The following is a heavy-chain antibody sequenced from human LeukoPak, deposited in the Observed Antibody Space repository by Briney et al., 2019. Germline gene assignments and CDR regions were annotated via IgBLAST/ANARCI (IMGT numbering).Heavy chain of an antibody. CDR2: IYTSGST. Sequence: SQTLSLTCTVSGGSISSGSYYWSWIRQPAGKGLEWIGRIYTSGSTNYNPSLKSRVTISVDTSKNQFSLKLSSVTAADTAVYYCARQDYDMGRSLAFDIWGQGTMVTVSS. CDR1: GGSISSGSYY. D-gene: IGHD3-9*01. V-gene: IGHV4-61*02. J-gene: IGHJ3*02. CDR3: ARQDYDMGRSLAFDI.